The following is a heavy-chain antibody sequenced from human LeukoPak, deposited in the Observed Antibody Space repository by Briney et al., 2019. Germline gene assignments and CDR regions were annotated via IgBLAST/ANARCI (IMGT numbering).Heavy chain of an antibody. Sequence: GGSLRLSCAASGFTFSSYWMHWVRQAPGKGLVWVSRINSDGSSTSYADSVKGRFTISRDNAKNSLYLQMNSLRAEDTAVYYCARENYGMYYYGSGSYYYYYMDVWGKGTTVTISS. CDR3: ARENYGMYYYGSGSYYYYYMDV. V-gene: IGHV3-74*01. CDR2: INSDGSST. J-gene: IGHJ6*03. CDR1: GFTFSSYW. D-gene: IGHD3-10*01.